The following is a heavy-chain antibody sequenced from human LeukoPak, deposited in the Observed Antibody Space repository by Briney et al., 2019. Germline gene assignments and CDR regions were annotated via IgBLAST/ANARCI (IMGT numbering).Heavy chain of an antibody. J-gene: IGHJ4*02. CDR2: ISHSSGTI. CDR3: ATIETFYYETSGYFFDY. CDR1: GFSFSDRY. Sequence: RTGGTLRLSCAASGFSFSDRYMTWIRQAPGKGLEWISYISHSSGTIYYADSVKGRFTISRDNARNSLSLQMNSLRAEDTAVYYCATIETFYYETSGYFFDYWGQGTLVTVSS. V-gene: IGHV3-11*01. D-gene: IGHD3-22*01.